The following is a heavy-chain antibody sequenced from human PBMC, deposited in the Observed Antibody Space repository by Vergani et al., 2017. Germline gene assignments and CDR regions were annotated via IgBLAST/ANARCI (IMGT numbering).Heavy chain of an antibody. CDR2: IIPIFGTA. CDR3: ARDDPLLGYCSSTSCYAALDY. Sequence: QVQLVQSGAEVKKPGSSVKFSCKASGGTFSSYAISRVRQAPGQGLEWMGGIIPIFGTANYAQKFQGRVTITADESTSTAYMELSSLRSEDTAVYYCARDDPLLGYCSSTSCYAALDYWGQGTLVTVSS. D-gene: IGHD2-2*01. CDR1: GGTFSSYA. J-gene: IGHJ4*02. V-gene: IGHV1-69*12.